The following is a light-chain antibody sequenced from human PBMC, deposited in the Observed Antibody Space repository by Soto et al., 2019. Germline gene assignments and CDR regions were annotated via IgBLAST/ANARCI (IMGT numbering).Light chain of an antibody. CDR2: EVT. V-gene: IGLV2-14*01. CDR3: NSHRDINPYYV. J-gene: IGLJ1*01. CDR1: SNDVGGYNS. Sequence: QSVLAQPASVSGSPGQSITISCTGTSNDVGGYNSVSWYQQYPGKAPKLLIFEVTNRPSGVSSRFSGSKSGNTASLTISGLQAEDEADYYCNSHRDINPYYVFGTGTKVTAL.